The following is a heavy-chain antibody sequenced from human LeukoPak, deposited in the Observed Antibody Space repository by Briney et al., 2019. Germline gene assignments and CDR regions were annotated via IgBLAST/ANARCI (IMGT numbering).Heavy chain of an antibody. CDR1: GFTFSSYG. V-gene: IGHV3-23*01. CDR2: ISGSGGRT. J-gene: IGHJ4*02. CDR3: AKDQGSAVAEPPGY. D-gene: IGHD6-19*01. Sequence: GGSLRLSCAASGFTFSSYGMSWVRQAPGKGLEWVSAISGSGGRTYYADSVKGRFTISRDNSKNTLYLQINSLRAEDTAVYYGAKDQGSAVAEPPGYWGQGTLVTVSS.